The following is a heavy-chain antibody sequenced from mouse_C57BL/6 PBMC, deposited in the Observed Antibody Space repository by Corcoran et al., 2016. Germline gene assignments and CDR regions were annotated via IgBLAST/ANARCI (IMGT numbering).Heavy chain of an antibody. CDR1: GYPFTDYC. D-gene: IGHD3-2*02. CDR2: INPYNGGT. J-gene: IGHJ2*01. V-gene: IGHV1-19*01. Sequence: EVQLQQSGPVLVKPGASVKMSCKASGYPFTDYCINWVKQSHGQSREWIGVINPYNGGTSYNQKFKGKATLTVDKSSSTAYMELNSLTSEDSAVYYGARQLRPFDYWGQGTTLKVS. CDR3: ARQLRPFDY.